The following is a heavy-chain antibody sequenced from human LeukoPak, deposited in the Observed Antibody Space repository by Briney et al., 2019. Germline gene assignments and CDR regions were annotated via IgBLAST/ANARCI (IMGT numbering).Heavy chain of an antibody. CDR2: IYYSGST. D-gene: IGHD3-9*01. J-gene: IGHJ5*02. Sequence: SETLSLTCTVSGGSISSYYWSWIRQPPGKGLEWIGYIYYSGSTNYNPSLKSRVTMSVDTSKNQFSLKLSSVTAADTAVYYCARGPYYDILTGYYMGCWFDPWGQGTLVTVSS. CDR3: ARGPYYDILTGYYMGCWFDP. CDR1: GGSISSYY. V-gene: IGHV4-59*01.